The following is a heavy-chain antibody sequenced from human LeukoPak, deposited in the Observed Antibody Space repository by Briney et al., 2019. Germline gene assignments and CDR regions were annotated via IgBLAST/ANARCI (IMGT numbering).Heavy chain of an antibody. CDR1: GFTFSNYA. Sequence: PGGSLRLSCAASGFTFSNYAMSWVRQAPGKGLEWVSLISGSGGHTYYADSVKGRFTISRDDSKNTLYPGMNNLRAEDTAVFYCAREPPHCGGDCFSLLDNWGQGTLVTVSS. J-gene: IGHJ4*02. CDR3: AREPPHCGGDCFSLLDN. D-gene: IGHD2-21*02. V-gene: IGHV3-23*01. CDR2: ISGSGGHT.